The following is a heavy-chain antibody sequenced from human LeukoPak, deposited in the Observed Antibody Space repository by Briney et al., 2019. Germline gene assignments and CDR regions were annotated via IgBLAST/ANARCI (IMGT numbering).Heavy chain of an antibody. J-gene: IGHJ4*02. V-gene: IGHV3-21*01. CDR3: ARDSGVSSSFDY. CDR1: GFTFSSYS. CDR2: ISSSSSHI. D-gene: IGHD6-6*01. Sequence: GGSLRLSCAASGFTFSSYSMNWVRQAPGKGLEWVSSISSSSSHIYYADSVKGRFTISRDNAKNSLYLQMNSLRAEDTAVYYCARDSGVSSSFDYWGQGTLVTVSS.